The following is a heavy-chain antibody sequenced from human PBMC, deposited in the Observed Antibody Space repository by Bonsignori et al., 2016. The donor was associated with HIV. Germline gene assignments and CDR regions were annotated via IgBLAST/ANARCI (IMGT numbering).Heavy chain of an antibody. CDR3: TRNPYGSGDFDY. D-gene: IGHD3-10*01. V-gene: IGHV1-8*01. CDR2: MTPNSGHT. J-gene: IGHJ4*02. CDR1: GYTFTSYD. Sequence: QVQLVQSGAEVKKPGASVKVSCKASGYTFTSYDINWVRQATGQGLEWVGWMTPNSGHTGYVQKFQGRVTITRDTSINTAYLELSSLRSDDTVVYYCTRNPYGSGDFDYWGQGTQVTVSS.